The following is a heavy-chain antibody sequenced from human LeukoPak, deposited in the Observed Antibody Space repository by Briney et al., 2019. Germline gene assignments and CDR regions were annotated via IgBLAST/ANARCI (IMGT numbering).Heavy chain of an antibody. CDR3: ARGTSDFWSRYYFDY. D-gene: IGHD3-3*01. J-gene: IGHJ4*02. CDR1: GGSISSYY. V-gene: IGHV4-4*07. Sequence: SETLSLTCTVSGGSISSYYWSWIRQPAGKGLEGIGRIYTSGSTNYNPSLKSRVTMSVDTSKNQFSLKLSSVTAADTAVYYCARGTSDFWSRYYFDYWGQGTLVTVSS. CDR2: IYTSGST.